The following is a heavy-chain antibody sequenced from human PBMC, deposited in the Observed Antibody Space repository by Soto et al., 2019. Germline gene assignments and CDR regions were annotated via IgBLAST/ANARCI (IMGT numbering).Heavy chain of an antibody. Sequence: EVQLVESGGGLVQPGGSLRLSCAASGFTFSSYWMSWVRQAPGKGLEWVANIKQDGSEKYYVDSVKGRFTISRDNAKNALYLQVNSLRAEDTAVYYCARVGHCSSTSCYTSRSAFDIWGQGTMVTVSS. CDR1: GFTFSSYW. J-gene: IGHJ3*02. CDR3: ARVGHCSSTSCYTSRSAFDI. V-gene: IGHV3-7*01. D-gene: IGHD2-2*02. CDR2: IKQDGSEK.